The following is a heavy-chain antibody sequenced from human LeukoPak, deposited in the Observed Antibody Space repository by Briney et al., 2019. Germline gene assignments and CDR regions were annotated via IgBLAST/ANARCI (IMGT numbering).Heavy chain of an antibody. Sequence: GASVKVSCKASGYTFTGYYMHWVRRAPGQGLEWMGWINPNSGGTNYAQKFQGRVTMTRDTSISTAYMELSRLRSDDTAVYYCARLSPPIFGVVTDAFDIWGQGTMVTVSS. CDR1: GYTFTGYY. CDR2: INPNSGGT. CDR3: ARLSPPIFGVVTDAFDI. D-gene: IGHD3-3*01. J-gene: IGHJ3*02. V-gene: IGHV1-2*02.